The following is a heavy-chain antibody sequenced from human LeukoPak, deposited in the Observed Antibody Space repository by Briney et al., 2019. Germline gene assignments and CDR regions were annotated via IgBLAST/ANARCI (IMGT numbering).Heavy chain of an antibody. CDR1: GLTASGNY. Sequence: GGSLGPSGPASGLTASGNYMGWVGRAPGRGLEWVSFIYSGGSTYYADSVKGRFTISRDNSKNTLYLQMNSLRAEDTAVYYCARGIDGSGTGLNWFDPWGQGTLVTVSS. J-gene: IGHJ5*02. CDR3: ARGIDGSGTGLNWFDP. V-gene: IGHV3-53*01. D-gene: IGHD3-10*01. CDR2: IYSGGST.